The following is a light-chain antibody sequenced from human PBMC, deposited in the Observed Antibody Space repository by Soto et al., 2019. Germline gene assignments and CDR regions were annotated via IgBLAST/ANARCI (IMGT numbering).Light chain of an antibody. CDR2: DAS. Sequence: EIVLTQSPATLSLSPGERATLSCRASQSVSSYLAWYQQKPGQAPRLLIYDASNRATVIPARFSGSGSGTDFTLTITSREPEDFAVYYCQQRSNWPTSTFGQGTKVEIK. CDR3: QQRSNWPTST. CDR1: QSVSSY. J-gene: IGKJ1*01. V-gene: IGKV3-11*01.